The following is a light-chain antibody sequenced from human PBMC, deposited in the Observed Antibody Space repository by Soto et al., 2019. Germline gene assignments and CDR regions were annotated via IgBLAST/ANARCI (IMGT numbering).Light chain of an antibody. CDR1: QSVRGN. V-gene: IGKV3-15*01. CDR2: GAS. J-gene: IGKJ1*01. CDR3: QQYNSWPRT. Sequence: EIVMTQSPATLSVSPGERATLSCRASQSVRGNLAWYQQKPGHPPRLLIYGASTRATATPTRFSGSGSGTEFTLIIRSLQSEDSALYYCQQYNSWPRTFGQGTKVEIK.